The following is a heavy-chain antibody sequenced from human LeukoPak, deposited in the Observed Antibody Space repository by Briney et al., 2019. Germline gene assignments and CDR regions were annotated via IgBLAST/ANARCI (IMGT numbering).Heavy chain of an antibody. CDR2: INRSGTT. CDR3: ALSTTRVTTRTLDY. J-gene: IGHJ4*02. Sequence: SETLSLTCVVYGGSLTDYFWSWIRQPPGKGLEWIGEINRSGTTKYNPSLESRVTISLDTPKRQSSLKLSSATAADTTVCYCALSTTRVTTRTLDYWGQGTLVTVSS. V-gene: IGHV4-34*01. CDR1: GGSLTDYF. D-gene: IGHD4-17*01.